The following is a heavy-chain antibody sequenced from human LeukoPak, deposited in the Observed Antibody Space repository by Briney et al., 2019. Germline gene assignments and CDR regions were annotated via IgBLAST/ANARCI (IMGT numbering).Heavy chain of an antibody. CDR2: ISTSSGYK. CDR3: ARNAEVGPSFDY. CDR1: GFTFSSSS. V-gene: IGHV3-21*01. J-gene: IGHJ4*02. Sequence: PGGSLRLSCAASGFTFSSSSMNWVRQAPGKGLEWVSSISTSSGYKYYADSVKGRFTISRDNAKNSLYLQMNSLRAEDTAVYYCARNAEVGPSFDYWGQGTLVTVSS.